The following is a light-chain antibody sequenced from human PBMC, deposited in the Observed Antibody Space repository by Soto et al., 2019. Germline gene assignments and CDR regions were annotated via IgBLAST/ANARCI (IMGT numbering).Light chain of an antibody. Sequence: IVLTQSPGTLSLSPGERATLSCRASQSVSSSYLAWYQQKPGQAPRLLIYAASSRATGISDRFSGSGSGTDFTLTINRLEPEDFAMYYCQQYGTSTPWTFGQGTKVDIK. J-gene: IGKJ1*01. CDR1: QSVSSSY. CDR3: QQYGTSTPWT. CDR2: AAS. V-gene: IGKV3-20*01.